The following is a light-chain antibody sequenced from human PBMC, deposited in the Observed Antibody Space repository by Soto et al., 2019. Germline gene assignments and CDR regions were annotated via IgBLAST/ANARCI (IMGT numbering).Light chain of an antibody. CDR3: SSYTTSAPYV. V-gene: IGLV2-14*01. Sequence: QSALTQPPSLSGTPGQRVTISCSGSSSNIAGNTVHWYQHLPGTAPKLLIYEVTIRPSGVSNRFSGSKSGNTASLTISGLQAEDEADYYCSSYTTSAPYVFGSGTKVTVL. J-gene: IGLJ1*01. CDR1: SSNIAGNT. CDR2: EVT.